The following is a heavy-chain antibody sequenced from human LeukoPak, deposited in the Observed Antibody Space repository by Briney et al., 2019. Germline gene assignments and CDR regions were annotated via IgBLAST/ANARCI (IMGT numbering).Heavy chain of an antibody. V-gene: IGHV1-8*01. J-gene: IGHJ4*02. CDR1: GYTFTSYD. Sequence: GASVKVSCKASGYTFTSYDINWVRQAIGQGLEWMGWMNPNSGNTGYAQKFQGRVTMTRNTSISTAYMELSSLRSEDTAVYYCARTNKQWLVLGYWGQGTLVTVSS. CDR2: MNPNSGNT. CDR3: ARTNKQWLVLGY. D-gene: IGHD6-19*01.